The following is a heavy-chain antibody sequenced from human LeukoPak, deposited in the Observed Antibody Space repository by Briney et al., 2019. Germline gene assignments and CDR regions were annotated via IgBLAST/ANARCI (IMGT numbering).Heavy chain of an antibody. J-gene: IGHJ4*02. CDR1: GFTFSSYS. D-gene: IGHD5-18*01. CDR2: ISRSSSYI. CDR3: ARVVWGWDTAMPTPFDY. Sequence: GGSLRLSCAASGFTFSSYSMNWVRQAPGKGLEWVSSISRSSSYIYYGDSVKGRFTISRDNAKNSLYLQMDSLRAEDTAVYYCARVVWGWDTAMPTPFDYWGQGTLVTVSS. V-gene: IGHV3-21*01.